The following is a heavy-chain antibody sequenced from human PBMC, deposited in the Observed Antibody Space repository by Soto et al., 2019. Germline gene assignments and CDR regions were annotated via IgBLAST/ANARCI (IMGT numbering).Heavy chain of an antibody. CDR1: GGSISSSSYY. CDR2: IYYSGST. J-gene: IGHJ3*01. CDR3: ARISGSYPAFDV. D-gene: IGHD1-26*01. Sequence: SETLSLTCTVSGGSISSSSYYWGWIRQPPGKGLEWIGSIYYSGSTYYNPSLKSRVTISVDTSKNQFSLKLSSVTAADTAVYYCARISGSYPAFDVWGQGTMVTVSS. V-gene: IGHV4-39*01.